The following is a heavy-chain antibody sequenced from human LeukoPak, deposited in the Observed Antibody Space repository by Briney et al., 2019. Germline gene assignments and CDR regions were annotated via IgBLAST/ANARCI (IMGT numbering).Heavy chain of an antibody. J-gene: IGHJ4*02. V-gene: IGHV1-18*01. D-gene: IGHD3-10*01. Sequence: ASVKVSCKASGYTFTSYGIGWVRQAPGQGLEWMGWISAYNGNTNYAQKLQGRVTMTTDTSTSTAYMELRSLRSDDTAVYYCALFRFGEPARDWGQGTLVTVSS. CDR2: ISAYNGNT. CDR1: GYTFTSYG. CDR3: ALFRFGEPARD.